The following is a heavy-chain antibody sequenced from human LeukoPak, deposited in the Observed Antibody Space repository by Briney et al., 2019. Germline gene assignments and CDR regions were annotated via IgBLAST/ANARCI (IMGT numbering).Heavy chain of an antibody. Sequence: PGGSLRLSCAASGFTFSSYSMNWVRQAPRKGLEWVSSISSSSSYIYYADSVKGRFTISRDNAKNSLYLQMNSLRAEDTAVYYCARDGYCSSTSCYPGAASWGQGTLVTVSS. CDR1: GFTFSSYS. V-gene: IGHV3-21*01. D-gene: IGHD2-2*03. CDR2: ISSSSSYI. CDR3: ARDGYCSSTSCYPGAAS. J-gene: IGHJ5*02.